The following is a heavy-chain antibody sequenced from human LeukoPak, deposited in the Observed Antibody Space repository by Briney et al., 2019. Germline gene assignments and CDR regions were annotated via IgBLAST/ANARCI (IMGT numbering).Heavy chain of an antibody. Sequence: GIENYAQKFQGRVTITADKSTSTAYMELSSLRSEDTAVYYCAREFGDIVVVPAAPPGWFDPWGQGTLVTVSS. V-gene: IGHV1-69*04. CDR3: AREFGDIVVVPAAPPGWFDP. CDR2: GIE. D-gene: IGHD2-2*01. J-gene: IGHJ5*02.